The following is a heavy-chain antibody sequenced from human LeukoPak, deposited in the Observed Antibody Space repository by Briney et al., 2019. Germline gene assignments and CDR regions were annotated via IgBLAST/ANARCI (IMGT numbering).Heavy chain of an antibody. D-gene: IGHD2-15*01. CDR3: AKDRLAYSCALLFDY. Sequence: PGGSLRLSCAASGFTFSSYAMSWVRQAPGKGVEWVSAISGSGGSTYYADSVKGRFTISRDNSKNTLYLQMNSLRAEDTAVYYCAKDRLAYSCALLFDYWGQGTLVTVSS. CDR1: GFTFSSYA. J-gene: IGHJ4*02. V-gene: IGHV3-23*01. CDR2: ISGSGGST.